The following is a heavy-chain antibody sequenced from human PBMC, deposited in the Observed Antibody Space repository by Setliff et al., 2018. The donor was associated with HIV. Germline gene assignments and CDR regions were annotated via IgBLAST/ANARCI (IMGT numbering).Heavy chain of an antibody. CDR1: GFDFSGFW. D-gene: IGHD3-22*01. V-gene: IGHV3-7*01. Sequence: GGSLRLSCAASGFDFSGFWMSWARQAPGKGLEWVANIDEHGEKRYYVGSLKGRFTISRDNAKNSLYLGMKSLRAEDTAVYYCARDMYYYDSSASHFDFWGQGTLVTVSS. J-gene: IGHJ4*02. CDR3: ARDMYYYDSSASHFDF. CDR2: IDEHGEKR.